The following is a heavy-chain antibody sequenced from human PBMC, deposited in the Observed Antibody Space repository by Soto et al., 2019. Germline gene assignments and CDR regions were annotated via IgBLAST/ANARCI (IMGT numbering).Heavy chain of an antibody. V-gene: IGHV1-2*02. Sequence: ASVKVSCKASGYTFTGYYMHWVRQAPGQGLEWMGWINPNSGGTNYAQKFQGRVTMTRDTSISTAYMELSRLRSDDTAVYYYARGLNPYCGGDCYSGIGNWFDPWGQGTLVTVSS. CDR1: GYTFTGYY. CDR3: ARGLNPYCGGDCYSGIGNWFDP. D-gene: IGHD2-21*02. J-gene: IGHJ5*02. CDR2: INPNSGGT.